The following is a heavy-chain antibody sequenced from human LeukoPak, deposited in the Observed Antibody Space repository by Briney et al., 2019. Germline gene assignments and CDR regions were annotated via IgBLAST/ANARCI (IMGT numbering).Heavy chain of an antibody. Sequence: GGSLRLSCAASGFTFSSYDMHWVRQATGKGLEWVSAIGTAGDTYYPGSVKGRFTISRENAKNSLYLQMNSLRAGDTAVCYCARGGQRDGSGWYRHYYYYGMDVWGQGTTVTVSS. CDR3: ARGGQRDGSGWYRHYYYYGMDV. CDR2: IGTAGDT. CDR1: GFTFSSYD. D-gene: IGHD6-19*01. J-gene: IGHJ6*02. V-gene: IGHV3-13*04.